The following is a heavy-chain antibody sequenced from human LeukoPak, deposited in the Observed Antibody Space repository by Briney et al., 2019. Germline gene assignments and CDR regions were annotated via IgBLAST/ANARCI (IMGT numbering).Heavy chain of an antibody. CDR2: VYSGGLT. CDR1: GFIVSENY. V-gene: IGHV3-66*01. Sequence: PGGSLRLACAASGFIVSENYMSWVRQAPGKGLEWVSTVYSGGLTFYADPVKGRFTISRDNSKNTLYLQMSSLRAEDTAVYYCARDREETTSRYFQHWGQGTLVTVSS. J-gene: IGHJ1*01. CDR3: ARDREETTSRYFQH. D-gene: IGHD4-17*01.